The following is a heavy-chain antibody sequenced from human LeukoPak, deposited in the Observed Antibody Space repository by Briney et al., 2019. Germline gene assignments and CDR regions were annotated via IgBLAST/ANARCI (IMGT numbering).Heavy chain of an antibody. CDR2: IYYSGST. CDR3: ARDGSSGWYFNWFDP. CDR1: GGSISSYY. Sequence: PSETLSLTCTVSGGSISSYYWSGIRQPPGKGLDWIGYIYYSGSTNYNPSLKGRVTISVDTSKNQFSLKLSSVTAADTAVYYCARDGSSGWYFNWFDPWGQGTLVTVSS. J-gene: IGHJ5*02. D-gene: IGHD6-19*01. V-gene: IGHV4-59*01.